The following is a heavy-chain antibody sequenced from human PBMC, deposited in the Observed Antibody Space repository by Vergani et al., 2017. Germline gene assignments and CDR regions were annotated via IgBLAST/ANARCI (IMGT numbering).Heavy chain of an antibody. J-gene: IGHJ4*02. CDR1: GGTFSSYA. V-gene: IGHV1-46*01. CDR2: INPSGGST. D-gene: IGHD3-10*01. CDR3: ARSGVVGGVFDY. Sequence: QVQLVQSGAEVKKPGSSVKVSCKASGGTFSSYAISWVRQAPGQGLEWMGIINPSGGSTSYAQKFQGRVTMTRDTSTSTVYMELSSLRSEDTAVEYCARSGVVGGVFDYWGQGTLVTVSS.